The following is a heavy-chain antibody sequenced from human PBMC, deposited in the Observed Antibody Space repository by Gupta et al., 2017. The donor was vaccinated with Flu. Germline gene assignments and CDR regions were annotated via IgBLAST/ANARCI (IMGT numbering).Heavy chain of an antibody. V-gene: IGHV4-61*02. CDR3: ARVPFSNYGGDYGLDV. Sequence: IYTSGTTNYNSSLESRVTISVDTSKKQISLKLRSVTAADTAVYYCARVPFSNYGGDYGLDVWGQGTTVTVSS. D-gene: IGHD3-16*01. J-gene: IGHJ6*02. CDR2: IYTSGTT.